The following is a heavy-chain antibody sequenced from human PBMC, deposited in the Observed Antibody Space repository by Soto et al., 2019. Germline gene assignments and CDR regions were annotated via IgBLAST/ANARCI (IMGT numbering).Heavy chain of an antibody. Sequence: LRLSCAASGFTFSSYGMHWVRQATGKGLEWVAVICYDGSNKYYADSVKGRFTISRDNSKNTLYLQMNSLRAEDTAVYYCARGTRGFGELFLFGATRPYYYGMDVWGQGTTVTVSS. D-gene: IGHD3-10*01. CDR2: ICYDGSNK. CDR3: ARGTRGFGELFLFGATRPYYYGMDV. V-gene: IGHV3-33*01. CDR1: GFTFSSYG. J-gene: IGHJ6*02.